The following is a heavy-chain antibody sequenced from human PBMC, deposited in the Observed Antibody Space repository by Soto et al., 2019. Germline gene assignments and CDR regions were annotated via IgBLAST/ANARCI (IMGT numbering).Heavy chain of an antibody. J-gene: IGHJ6*02. D-gene: IGHD2-2*01. CDR1: GGSISSSIYY. V-gene: IGHV4-39*01. Sequence: SETLSLTCTVSGGSISSSIYYWGWIRHPPGNGLEWTGSIYYSGSTYYNPSLKSRVTISVDTSKNQFSLKLSSVTAADTAVYYCASSADCSSTSCYGYGMDVWGQGTTVTV. CDR3: ASSADCSSTSCYGYGMDV. CDR2: IYYSGST.